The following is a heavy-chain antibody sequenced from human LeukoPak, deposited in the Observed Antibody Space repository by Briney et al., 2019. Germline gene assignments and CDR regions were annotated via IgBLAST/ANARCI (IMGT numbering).Heavy chain of an antibody. CDR1: GFTFRNYA. CDR2: ISGSGGST. Sequence: GGSLRLSCAASGFTFRNYAMSWVRQAPGKGLEWVSAISGSGGSTYYADSVKGRFTISRDNSKNTLYLQMNSLRAEDTAVYYCAKRAKDIVVVPAAISWGQGTTVTVSS. CDR3: AKRAKDIVVVPAAIS. D-gene: IGHD2-2*02. J-gene: IGHJ6*02. V-gene: IGHV3-23*01.